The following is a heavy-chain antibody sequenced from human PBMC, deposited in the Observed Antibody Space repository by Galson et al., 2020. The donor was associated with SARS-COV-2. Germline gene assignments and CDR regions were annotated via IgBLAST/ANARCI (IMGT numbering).Heavy chain of an antibody. J-gene: IGHJ3*01. Sequence: PSETLSLTCSVSGGSIISANFFWTWIRQRPGEGLEWIGNIFYSGITSYNPSLHTRVDISLDASENQFSLNLRSATAADTAVYFCARLIRAPYFYDFGPYDDPVAWGPGTLVTVSS. V-gene: IGHV4-31*03. CDR2: IFYSGIT. CDR3: ARLIRAPYFYDFGPYDDPVA. CDR1: GGSIISANFF. D-gene: IGHD3-16*01.